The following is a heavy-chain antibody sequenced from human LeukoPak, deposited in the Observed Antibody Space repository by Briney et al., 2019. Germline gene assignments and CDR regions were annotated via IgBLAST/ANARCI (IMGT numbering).Heavy chain of an antibody. Sequence: PSETLALTCSVSGDSINSNYWSWMRQPPGKGLEWIGDIYYGGSTNYNPSLKSRVSMSVDTSKNQFSLNLSSVTAADTAVYHCARLLAGCPGGRCRAHFDYWGQGTLVTVSS. CDR1: GDSINSNY. D-gene: IGHD2-15*01. V-gene: IGHV4-59*01. CDR2: IYYGGST. J-gene: IGHJ4*02. CDR3: ARLLAGCPGGRCRAHFDY.